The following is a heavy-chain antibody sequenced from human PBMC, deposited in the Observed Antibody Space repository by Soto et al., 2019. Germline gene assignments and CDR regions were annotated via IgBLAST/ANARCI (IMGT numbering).Heavy chain of an antibody. Sequence: PGGSLRLSCAASGFNFNEYGMSWVRQAPGKGLEWVSGIIWHGGSTGYTDSVKGRFTISRDNAKKSVFLQMNSLRAEDTALYYCARGTRLDYYYFGIAVWGQGTTVTVSS. CDR2: IIWHGGST. J-gene: IGHJ6*02. V-gene: IGHV3-20*04. CDR3: ARGTRLDYYYFGIAV. D-gene: IGHD1-1*01. CDR1: GFNFNEYG.